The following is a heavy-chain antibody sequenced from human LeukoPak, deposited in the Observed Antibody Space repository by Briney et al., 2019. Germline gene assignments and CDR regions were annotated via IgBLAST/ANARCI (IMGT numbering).Heavy chain of an antibody. Sequence: SVKVSCKASGGTFSRHEISWVRQAPGQGLEWMGGTIPIPRTANYAQNFQGRVTITADESTSTVYMELRSLRSDDTAVYYCARDFTSEDAFDIWGQGTLVTVPS. J-gene: IGHJ3*02. CDR3: ARDFTSEDAFDI. D-gene: IGHD1-14*01. CDR1: GGTFSRHE. CDR2: TIPIPRTA. V-gene: IGHV1-69*13.